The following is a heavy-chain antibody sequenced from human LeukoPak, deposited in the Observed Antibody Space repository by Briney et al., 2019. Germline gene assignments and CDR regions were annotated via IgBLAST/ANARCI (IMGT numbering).Heavy chain of an antibody. Sequence: PGGSLRLSCGASGFTLEDYGMAWVRQVPGKGLEWVSAINWDGGSTGYADSVKGRFTISRDNAKKSLYLQMNGLRAEDTAFYYCARGYGDYPYWGPGTLVTVSS. D-gene: IGHD4-17*01. CDR1: GFTLEDYG. V-gene: IGHV3-20*04. J-gene: IGHJ4*01. CDR3: ARGYGDYPY. CDR2: INWDGGST.